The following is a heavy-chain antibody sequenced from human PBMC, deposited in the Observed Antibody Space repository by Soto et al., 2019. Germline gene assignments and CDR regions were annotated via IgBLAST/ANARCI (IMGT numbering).Heavy chain of an antibody. Sequence: GGSLRLACAASGFIYSNYGMHWVRQAPGKGLEWVAVMWYDGSHESYADSVKGRFSISRDNSKYTLFLQMNCLRAEDTAVYYCARDRYSFDSRAYQGVDWYFDLWGRGTLVTVSS. D-gene: IGHD3-22*01. CDR2: MWYDGSHE. V-gene: IGHV3-33*01. J-gene: IGHJ2*01. CDR3: ARDRYSFDSRAYQGVDWYFDL. CDR1: GFIYSNYG.